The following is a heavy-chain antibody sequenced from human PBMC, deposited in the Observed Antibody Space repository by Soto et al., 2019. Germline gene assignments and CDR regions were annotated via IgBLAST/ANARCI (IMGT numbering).Heavy chain of an antibody. Sequence: QITLKESGPTLVKPTQTLTLTCTFSGFSLSTSGVGVGWIRQPPGKALEWLALIYWDDDKRYSPSLKSRLTITKDTSKNQVVLTMTNMDPVDTASYYCAHQDYYGSGGINWGQGTLVTVSS. CDR1: GFSLSTSGVG. D-gene: IGHD3-10*01. J-gene: IGHJ4*02. V-gene: IGHV2-5*02. CDR2: IYWDDDK. CDR3: AHQDYYGSGGIN.